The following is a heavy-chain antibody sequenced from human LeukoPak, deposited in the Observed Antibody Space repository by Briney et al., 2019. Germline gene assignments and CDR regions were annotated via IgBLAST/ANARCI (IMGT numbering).Heavy chain of an antibody. CDR1: GFTFSSYA. Sequence: PGRSLRLSCAASGFTFSSYAMHWVRQAPGKGLEWVAVISYDGSNKYYADSVKGRFTISRDNSKNTLYLQMNSLRAEDTAVYYCARTEVVIDRPIDYWGQGTLVTVSS. J-gene: IGHJ4*02. V-gene: IGHV3-30-3*01. D-gene: IGHD3-22*01. CDR3: ARTEVVIDRPIDY. CDR2: ISYDGSNK.